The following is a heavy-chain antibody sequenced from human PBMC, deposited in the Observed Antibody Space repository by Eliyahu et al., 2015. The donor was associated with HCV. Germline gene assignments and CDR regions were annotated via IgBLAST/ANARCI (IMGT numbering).Heavy chain of an antibody. CDR2: IIPIFGTA. J-gene: IGHJ6*02. D-gene: IGHD5-18*01. Sequence: QVQLVQSGAEVKKPGSSVKVSCKASGGTFSSYAISWVRQAPGQGLEWMGGIIPIFGTANYAQKFQGRVTITADKSTSTAYMELSSLRSEDTAVYYCARHWIRGYSYGFFASVPYGMDVWGQGTTVTVSS. CDR3: ARHWIRGYSYGFFASVPYGMDV. V-gene: IGHV1-69*06. CDR1: GGTFSSYA.